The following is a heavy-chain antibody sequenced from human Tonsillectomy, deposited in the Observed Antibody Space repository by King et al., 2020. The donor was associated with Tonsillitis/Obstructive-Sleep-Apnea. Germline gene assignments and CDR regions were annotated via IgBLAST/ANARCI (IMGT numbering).Heavy chain of an antibody. Sequence: VKLQKWGAGLLKPSETLSLTCAVYGGSFSGYYWSWIRQPPGKGLEWIGEINHSGSTNYNPSLKSRVTISVDTSKNQFSLKLSSVTAADTAVYYCARDYDFWSGYPTPLNWFDPWGQGTLVTVSS. J-gene: IGHJ5*02. V-gene: IGHV4-34*01. CDR2: INHSGST. D-gene: IGHD3-3*01. CDR1: GGSFSGYY. CDR3: ARDYDFWSGYPTPLNWFDP.